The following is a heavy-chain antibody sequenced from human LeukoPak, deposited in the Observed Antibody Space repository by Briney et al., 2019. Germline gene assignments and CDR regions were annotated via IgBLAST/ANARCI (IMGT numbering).Heavy chain of an antibody. D-gene: IGHD2-15*01. CDR2: ISSSSSYI. Sequence: GESLRLSCAASGFTFSSYSMNWVRQAPGKGLEWVSSISSSSSYIYYADSVKGRFTISRDNAKNSLYLEMNSLRAGDAAVYYCAKAPVTTCSGAYCYPFDYWGQGTLVTVSS. V-gene: IGHV3-21*04. CDR1: GFTFSSYS. CDR3: AKAPVTTCSGAYCYPFDY. J-gene: IGHJ4*02.